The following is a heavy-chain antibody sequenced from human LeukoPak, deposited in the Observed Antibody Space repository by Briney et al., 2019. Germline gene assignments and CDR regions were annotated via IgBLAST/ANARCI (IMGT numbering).Heavy chain of an antibody. CDR3: ARDGWGGGGIAVAGTFDY. CDR1: GGSLSSYY. Sequence: PSETLSLTCTVSGGSLSSYYWTWIRQPPGKGLEWIGYIYHSGSTNYNPSLKSRVTILVDTSKNQFSLKLNSVTAEDTAVYYCARDGWGGGGIAVAGTFDYWGQGTLVTVSS. J-gene: IGHJ4*02. D-gene: IGHD6-19*01. CDR2: IYHSGST. V-gene: IGHV4-59*01.